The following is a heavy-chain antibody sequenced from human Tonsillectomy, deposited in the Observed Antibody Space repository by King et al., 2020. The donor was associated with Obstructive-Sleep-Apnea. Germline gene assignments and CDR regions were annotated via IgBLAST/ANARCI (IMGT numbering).Heavy chain of an antibody. Sequence: VQLVESGGGLVQPGRSLRLSCAVSGFTFDDYAMHWVRQAPGKGLEWVSGISWNSGTIGFVDSVKGRFTISRDNAKNSLYLQMNSLGAEDTALYYCVKGDYGSGQSGGDVWGQGTTVTVSS. J-gene: IGHJ6*02. CDR3: VKGDYGSGQSGGDV. CDR1: GFTFDDYA. CDR2: ISWNSGTI. D-gene: IGHD3-10*01. V-gene: IGHV3-9*01.